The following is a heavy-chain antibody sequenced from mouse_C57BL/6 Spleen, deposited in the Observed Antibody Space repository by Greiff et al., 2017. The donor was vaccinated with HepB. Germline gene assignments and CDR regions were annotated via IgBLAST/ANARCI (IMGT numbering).Heavy chain of an antibody. CDR1: GYAFTNYL. Sequence: VHLVESGAELVRPGTSVKVSCKASGYAFTNYLIEWVKQRPGQGLEWIGVINPGSGGTNYNEKFKGKATLTADKSSSTAYMQLSSLTSEDSAVYFCARGLRYAMDYWGQGTSVTVSA. CDR2: INPGSGGT. V-gene: IGHV1-54*01. D-gene: IGHD3-3*01. J-gene: IGHJ4*01. CDR3: ARGLRYAMDY.